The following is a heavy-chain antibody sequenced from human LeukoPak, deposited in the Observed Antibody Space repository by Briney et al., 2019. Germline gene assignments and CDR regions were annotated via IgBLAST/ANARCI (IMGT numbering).Heavy chain of an antibody. Sequence: GGSLRLSCAASGFTFDDYAMHWVRQAPGKGLEWVSGISWNSGSIGYADSVKGRFTISRDNAKNSLYLQMNSLRGEDTAVYYCAKGALTGTADYWGQGTLVIVSS. D-gene: IGHD1-20*01. J-gene: IGHJ4*02. V-gene: IGHV3-9*01. CDR3: AKGALTGTADY. CDR1: GFTFDDYA. CDR2: ISWNSGSI.